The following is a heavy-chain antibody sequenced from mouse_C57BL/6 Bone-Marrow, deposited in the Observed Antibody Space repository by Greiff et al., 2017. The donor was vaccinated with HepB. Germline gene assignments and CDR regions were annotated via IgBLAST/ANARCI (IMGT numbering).Heavy chain of an antibody. CDR1: GFNIKDDY. Sequence: VQLQQSGAELVRPGASVKLSCTASGFNIKDDYMHWVKQRPEQGLEWIGWIDPENGDTEYASKFQGKATITADTSSNTAYLQLSSLTSEDTAVYYCTTPYYGSSYWYFDVWGTGTTVTVSS. CDR2: IDPENGDT. D-gene: IGHD1-1*01. V-gene: IGHV14-4*01. J-gene: IGHJ1*03. CDR3: TTPYYGSSYWYFDV.